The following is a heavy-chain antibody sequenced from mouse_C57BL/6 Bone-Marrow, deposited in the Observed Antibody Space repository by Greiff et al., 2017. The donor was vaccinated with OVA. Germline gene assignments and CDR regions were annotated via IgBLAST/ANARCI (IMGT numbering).Heavy chain of an antibody. V-gene: IGHV14-4*01. CDR3: TLPYYGGY. CDR1: GFNIKDDY. D-gene: IGHD1-1*02. Sequence: EVKLVESGAELVRPGASVKLSCTASGFNIKDDYMHWVKQRPEQGLEWIGWIDPENGDTEYASKFQGKATITADTSSNTAYLQLSSLTSEDTAVYYCTLPYYGGYWGQGTTLTVSS. CDR2: IDPENGDT. J-gene: IGHJ2*01.